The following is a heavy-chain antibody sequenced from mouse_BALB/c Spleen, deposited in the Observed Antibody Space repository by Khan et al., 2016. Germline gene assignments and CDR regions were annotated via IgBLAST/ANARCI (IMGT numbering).Heavy chain of an antibody. V-gene: IGHV3-8*02. CDR1: GDSITSGY. CDR2: ISYSGST. CDR3: ARDRSWFAY. Sequence: EVQLQESGPSLVKPSQTLSLTCSVTGDSITSGYWNWIRKFPGNKLEYMGYISYSGSTYYNPYLKSRISITRDTSKNQYYLQLNYVPTEDTATCFCARDRSWFAYWGHGTLVTVSA. J-gene: IGHJ3*01.